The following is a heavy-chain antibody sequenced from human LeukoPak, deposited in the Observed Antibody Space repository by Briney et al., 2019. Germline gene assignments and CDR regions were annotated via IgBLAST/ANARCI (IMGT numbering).Heavy chain of an antibody. Sequence: TLSLTCTVSGGPISSGGYYWSWIRQPPGKGLEWIGYIYHSGSTYYNPSLKSRVTISVDRSKNQFSLKLSSVTAADTAVYYCARAPILWFGEFVQTGGMDVWGQGTTVTVSS. CDR1: GGPISSGGYY. J-gene: IGHJ6*02. CDR2: IYHSGST. CDR3: ARAPILWFGEFVQTGGMDV. V-gene: IGHV4-30-2*01. D-gene: IGHD3-10*01.